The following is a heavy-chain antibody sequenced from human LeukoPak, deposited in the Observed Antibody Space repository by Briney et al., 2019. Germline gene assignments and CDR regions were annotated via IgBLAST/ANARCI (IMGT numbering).Heavy chain of an antibody. CDR3: ATDYSGYDWFAFDI. J-gene: IGHJ3*02. Sequence: SETLSLTCTVSGGSISNYYWSWIRQPPGRGLEWIGYIFSSGSATYNPSLKSRVTISVDTSKNQFSLKLSSVTAADTAVYYCATDYSGYDWFAFDIWGQGTMVTVSS. V-gene: IGHV4-59*01. D-gene: IGHD5-12*01. CDR2: IFSSGSA. CDR1: GGSISNYY.